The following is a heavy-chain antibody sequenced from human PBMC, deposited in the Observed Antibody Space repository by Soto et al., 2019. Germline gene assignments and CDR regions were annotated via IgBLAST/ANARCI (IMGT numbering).Heavy chain of an antibody. V-gene: IGHV3-15*01. CDR1: GFTFTNAW. CDR3: ATDPEPIHCASTSSYNAHYYGLDV. CDR2: IKSKTDGGTT. Sequence: GGSLSLSCATSGFTFTNAWMSWVRQGPGKGLEWVGRIKSKTDGGTTDYAAPVKGRFTISRDDSKNTLYLQMNGLKSEDTAVYYGATDPEPIHCASTSSYNAHYYGLDVWGQGTTVTVSS. D-gene: IGHD2-2*01. J-gene: IGHJ6*01.